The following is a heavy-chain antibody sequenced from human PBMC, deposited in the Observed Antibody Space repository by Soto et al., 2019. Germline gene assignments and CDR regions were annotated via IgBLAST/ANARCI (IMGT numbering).Heavy chain of an antibody. J-gene: IGHJ3*02. Sequence: QVQLVESGGGVVQPGRSLRLSCAASGFTFSSYAMHWVRQAPGKGLEWVAVISYDGSNKYYADSVKGRFTISRDNSKNTLYLQMNSLRAEDTAVYYCARSSTEGYCISTSCYGRGAFDIWGQGTMVTVSS. CDR3: ARSSTEGYCISTSCYGRGAFDI. CDR1: GFTFSSYA. V-gene: IGHV3-30-3*01. D-gene: IGHD2-2*01. CDR2: ISYDGSNK.